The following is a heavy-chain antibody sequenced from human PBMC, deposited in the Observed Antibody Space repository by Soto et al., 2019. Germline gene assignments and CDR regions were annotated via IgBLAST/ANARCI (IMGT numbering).Heavy chain of an antibody. CDR1: GGSISSYY. J-gene: IGHJ6*02. CDR2: IYYSGST. CDR3: ASGPTPIYGMDV. V-gene: IGHV4-59*08. Sequence: SETLSLTCTVSGGSISSYYWSWIRQPPGKGLEWIGYIYYSGSTDYNPSLKSRVTISVDTSKNQFSLKLSSVTAADTAVYYCASGPTPIYGMDVWGQGTTVTVSS.